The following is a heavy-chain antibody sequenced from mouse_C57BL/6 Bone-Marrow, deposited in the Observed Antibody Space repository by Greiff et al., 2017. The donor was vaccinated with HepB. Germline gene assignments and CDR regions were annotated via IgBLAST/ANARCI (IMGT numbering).Heavy chain of an antibody. CDR2: INPCNGGT. Sequence: EVQLQQSGPVLVKPGASVKMSCKASGYTFTDYYMNWVKQSHGKSLEWIGVINPCNGGTSYNQKFKGKATLTVDKSSSTAYMELNSLTSEDSAVYYCARRGIGLLGYWGQGTTLTVSS. CDR1: GYTFTDYY. V-gene: IGHV1-19*01. D-gene: IGHD1-1*01. J-gene: IGHJ2*01. CDR3: ARRGIGLLGY.